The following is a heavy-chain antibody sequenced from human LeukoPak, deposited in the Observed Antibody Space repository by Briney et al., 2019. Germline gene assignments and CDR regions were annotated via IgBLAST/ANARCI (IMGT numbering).Heavy chain of an antibody. D-gene: IGHD3-9*01. Sequence: SQTLSLTCAISGDSVSSNSAAWNWIRQSPSRGLEWLGRTYYRSKWYNDYAVSVKSRVTINPDTSKNQFSLQLNSVTPEDTAVYYCARESPNEYDILTGYCAWPSPDDAFDIWGQGTMVTVSS. CDR2: TYYRSKWYN. V-gene: IGHV6-1*01. CDR1: GDSVSSNSAA. CDR3: ARESPNEYDILTGYCAWPSPDDAFDI. J-gene: IGHJ3*02.